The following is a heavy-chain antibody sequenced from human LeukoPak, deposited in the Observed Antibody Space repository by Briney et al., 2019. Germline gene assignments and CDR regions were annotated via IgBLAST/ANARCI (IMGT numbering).Heavy chain of an antibody. J-gene: IGHJ4*02. CDR1: GGSISSYY. CDR2: IYYSGST. Sequence: SETLSLTCTVSGGSISSYYWSWIRQPPGKGLEWIGYIYYSGSTNYNPSLKSRVTISVDTSKNQFSLKLSSVTAADTAVYYCARGRLLYYFDYWGRGTLVTVSS. CDR3: ARGRLLYYFDY. V-gene: IGHV4-59*01. D-gene: IGHD2-15*01.